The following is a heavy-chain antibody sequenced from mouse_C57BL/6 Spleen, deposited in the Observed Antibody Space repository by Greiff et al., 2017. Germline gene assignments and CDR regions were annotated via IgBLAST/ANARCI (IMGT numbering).Heavy chain of an antibody. CDR3: ARDTAAEFAY. Sequence: QVQLQQPGAELVKPGASVKLSCKASGYTFTSYWMQWVKQRPGQGLEWIGEIDPSDSYTNYNQKFKGKATLTVDTSSSTAYMQLSSLTSEDSAVYYCARDTAAEFAYWGQGTLVTVSA. J-gene: IGHJ3*01. CDR1: GYTFTSYW. V-gene: IGHV1-50*01. CDR2: IDPSDSYT.